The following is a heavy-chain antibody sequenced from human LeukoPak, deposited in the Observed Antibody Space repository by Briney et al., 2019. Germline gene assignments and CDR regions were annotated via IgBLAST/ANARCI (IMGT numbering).Heavy chain of an antibody. D-gene: IGHD4-17*01. CDR1: GFEFTRDW. V-gene: IGHV5-51*01. J-gene: IGHJ4*02. CDR2: IFPDDSDT. CDR3: ARRDPTTVTAFDY. Sequence: GESLKISCRFSGFEFTRDWIGWVRLMPGKGLEWIGIIFPDDSDTRYSPSFQGQVTLSADKSISTAYLQWSSLKASDTAIYYCARRDPTTVTAFDYWGQGTLVTVSS.